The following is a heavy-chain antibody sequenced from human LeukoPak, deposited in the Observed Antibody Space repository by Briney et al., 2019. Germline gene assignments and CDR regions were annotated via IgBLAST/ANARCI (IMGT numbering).Heavy chain of an antibody. CDR1: GYTFTGYG. V-gene: IGHV1-18*01. CDR2: ISAYNGNT. J-gene: IGHJ4*02. CDR3: ARDPPPGRYYDSSGYYFDY. D-gene: IGHD3-22*01. Sequence: ASVKVSCKASGYTFTGYGISWVRQAPGQGLEWMGWISAYNGNTNYAQKLQGRVTMTTDTSTSTAYMELRSLRSDDTAVYYCARDPPPGRYYDSSGYYFDYWGQGTLVTVSS.